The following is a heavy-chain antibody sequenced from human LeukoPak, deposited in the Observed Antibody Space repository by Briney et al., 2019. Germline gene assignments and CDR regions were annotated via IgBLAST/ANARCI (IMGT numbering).Heavy chain of an antibody. CDR3: AREVLRMDV. V-gene: IGHV7-4-1*02. Sequence: GASVKVSCKASGYTLTKYSINWVRQAPGQGLEWMGWIITDTGRSTYAQGFTGRFVFSLDTSVSTAYLQINSLKAEDTAIYYCAREVLRMDVWGQGTMVTVSS. CDR1: GYTLTKYS. D-gene: IGHD2-8*01. CDR2: IITDTGRS. J-gene: IGHJ3*01.